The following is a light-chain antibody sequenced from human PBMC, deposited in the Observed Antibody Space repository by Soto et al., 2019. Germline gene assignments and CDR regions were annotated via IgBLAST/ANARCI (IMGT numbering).Light chain of an antibody. CDR3: QQYETIPT. J-gene: IGKJ5*01. V-gene: IGKV1-33*01. CDR1: QNINNY. CDR2: DAS. Sequence: DIQMTQSPSSLSASVGDRVTITFQSRQNINNYLNWYPQRPGRAPXXLIYDASNLEAGDPSRFRGSGSGTDFTFTISRLQPEDIATYYCQQYETIPTFGQGTRLEIK.